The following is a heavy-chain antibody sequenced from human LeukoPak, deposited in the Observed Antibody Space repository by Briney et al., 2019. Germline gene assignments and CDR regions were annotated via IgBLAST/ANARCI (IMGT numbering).Heavy chain of an antibody. V-gene: IGHV1-8*01. D-gene: IGHD3-10*01. CDR2: MNSNSGNT. CDR3: ARVGRRRGVITKYYYYYGMDV. J-gene: IGHJ6*02. CDR1: GYTFTSYD. Sequence: ASVKVSCKASGYTFTSYDINWVRQATGQGLEWMGWMNSNSGNTGYAQKFQGRVTVTRNTSISTAYMELSSLRSEDTAVYYCARVGRRRGVITKYYYYYGMDVWGQGTTVTVSS.